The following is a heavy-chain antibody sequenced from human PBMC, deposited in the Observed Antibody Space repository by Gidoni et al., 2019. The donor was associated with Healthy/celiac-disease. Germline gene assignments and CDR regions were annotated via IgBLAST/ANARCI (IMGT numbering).Heavy chain of an antibody. Sequence: LEWMGGFDPEDGETIYAQKFQGRVTMTEDTSTDTAYMELSSLRSEDTAVYYCATERKYYYDSSGYRPFDYWGQGTLVTVSS. CDR2: FDPEDGET. D-gene: IGHD3-22*01. J-gene: IGHJ4*02. CDR3: ATERKYYYDSSGYRPFDY. V-gene: IGHV1-24*01.